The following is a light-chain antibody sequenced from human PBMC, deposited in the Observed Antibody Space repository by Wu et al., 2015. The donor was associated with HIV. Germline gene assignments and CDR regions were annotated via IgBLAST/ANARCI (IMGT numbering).Light chain of an antibody. V-gene: IGKV1-12*01. J-gene: IGKJ4*01. CDR2: GAS. Sequence: DIQMTQSPSSVSAFVGDRVTITCRASQAIHTYLAWYQQKPGQAPKLLISGASSVQSGVPSRFSGAGSGTDFSLTINSLQPEDFATYICQQIHSLPLTFGGGTQV. CDR3: QQIHSLPLT. CDR1: QAIHTY.